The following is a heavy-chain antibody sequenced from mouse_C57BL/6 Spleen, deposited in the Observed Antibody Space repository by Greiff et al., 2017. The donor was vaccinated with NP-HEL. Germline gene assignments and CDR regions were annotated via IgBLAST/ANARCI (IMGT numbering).Heavy chain of an antibody. CDR2: IDPETGGT. J-gene: IGHJ2*01. Sequence: VQLQQSGAELVRPGASVTLSCKASGYTFTDYEMHWVKQTPVHGLEWIGAIDPETGGTAYNQKFKGKAILTADKSSSTAYMELRSLTSEDSAVYYCTRYAIDYGSFDYWGQGTTLTVSS. CDR3: TRYAIDYGSFDY. D-gene: IGHD1-1*01. CDR1: GYTFTDYE. V-gene: IGHV1-15*01.